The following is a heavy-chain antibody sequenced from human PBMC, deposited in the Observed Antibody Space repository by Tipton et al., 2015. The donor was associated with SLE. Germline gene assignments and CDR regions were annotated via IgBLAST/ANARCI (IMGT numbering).Heavy chain of an antibody. Sequence: SLRLSCAASGFTFSSYEMNWVRQAPGKGLEWVSYIRSSGSTIYYADSVKGRFTISRDNAKNSLYLQMNSLRAEDTAVYYCARDYHGSGSYYNVAAQYYYGMDVWGQGTTVTVSS. CDR3: ARDYHGSGSYYNVAAQYYYGMDV. J-gene: IGHJ6*02. D-gene: IGHD3-10*01. CDR1: GFTFSSYE. CDR2: IRSSGSTI. V-gene: IGHV3-48*03.